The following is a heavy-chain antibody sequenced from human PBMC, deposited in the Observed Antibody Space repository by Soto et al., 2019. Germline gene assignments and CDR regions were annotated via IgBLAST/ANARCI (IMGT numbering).Heavy chain of an antibody. CDR3: ARDNGPRAVAGTAVDY. J-gene: IGHJ4*02. D-gene: IGHD6-19*01. CDR1: GYTFTSYG. CDR2: ISAYNGNT. V-gene: IGHV1-18*01. Sequence: RASVKVSCKASGYTFTSYGISWVRQAPGQGLEWMGWISAYNGNTNYAQKLQGRVTMTTDTSTSTAYMELRSLRSDDTAVYYCARDNGPRAVAGTAVDYWGQGTLVTVSS.